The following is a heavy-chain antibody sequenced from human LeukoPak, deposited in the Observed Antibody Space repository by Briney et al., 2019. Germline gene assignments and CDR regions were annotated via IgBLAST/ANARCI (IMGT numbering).Heavy chain of an antibody. Sequence: GGSLRLSSAASGFTFSSYSMNWVRQAPGKGLEWVSSISSSSSYIYYADSVKGRFTISRDNAKNSLYLQMNSLRAEDTAVYYCAREDTAMVNYYGMDVWGQGTTVTVSS. D-gene: IGHD5-18*01. J-gene: IGHJ6*02. V-gene: IGHV3-21*01. CDR1: GFTFSSYS. CDR2: ISSSSSYI. CDR3: AREDTAMVNYYGMDV.